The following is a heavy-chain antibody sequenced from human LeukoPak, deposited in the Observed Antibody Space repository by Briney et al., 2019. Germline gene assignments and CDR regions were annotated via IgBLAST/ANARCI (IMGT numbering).Heavy chain of an antibody. V-gene: IGHV3-30*02. D-gene: IGHD2-2*01. CDR3: AKDRRWMFDVPAAMGDY. J-gene: IGHJ4*02. Sequence: GGSLRLSCAASGFTFSSYAMHWVRQAPGKGLEWVAFIRYDGSNKYYADSVKGRFTISRDNSKNTLYLQMNSLRAEDTAVYYCAKDRRWMFDVPAAMGDYWGQGTLVTVSS. CDR1: GFTFSSYA. CDR2: IRYDGSNK.